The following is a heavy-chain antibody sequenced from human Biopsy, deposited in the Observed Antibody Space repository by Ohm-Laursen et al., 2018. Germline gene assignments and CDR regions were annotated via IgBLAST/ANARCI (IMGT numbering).Heavy chain of an antibody. D-gene: IGHD1-7*01. J-gene: IGHJ5*02. V-gene: IGHV1-8*02. Sequence: SVKVSCKPSGGTFGSYAISWVRQARGQGLEWMGWMIPNSGKTGYAQRFQGRATLTMNTSIGTAYMELCGLTSDDTATYYCGRAVRNQLLTDPWGQGTLVTVTS. CDR3: GRAVRNQLLTDP. CDR1: GGTFGSYA. CDR2: MIPNSGKT.